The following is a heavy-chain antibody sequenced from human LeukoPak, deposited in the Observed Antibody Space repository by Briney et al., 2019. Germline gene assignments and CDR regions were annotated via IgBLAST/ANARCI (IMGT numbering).Heavy chain of an antibody. Sequence: ASVKVSCKASGYTFTSYGISWVRQAPGQGLEWMGWISAYNGNTNYAQSLQGRVTMTTDTSTRTAYMEVRSLRSDDTAVYYCARCGRSGWYGDYYYMDVWGKGTTVTVSS. V-gene: IGHV1-18*01. J-gene: IGHJ6*03. CDR2: ISAYNGNT. D-gene: IGHD6-19*01. CDR1: GYTFTSYG. CDR3: ARCGRSGWYGDYYYMDV.